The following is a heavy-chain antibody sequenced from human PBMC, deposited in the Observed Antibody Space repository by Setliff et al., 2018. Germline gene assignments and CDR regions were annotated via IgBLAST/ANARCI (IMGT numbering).Heavy chain of an antibody. CDR1: GGSISDYY. Sequence: PSETLSLTCGGYGGSISDYYWSWILQPSGKGLEWIGEINHSGSTNYNPSLKSRVTISLDTSTNQVSLKLSSVTAADTAVYYCARDRQYCSSTSCYTSYFYYYAMDIWGQGTTVTVSS. J-gene: IGHJ6*02. CDR2: INHSGST. CDR3: ARDRQYCSSTSCYTSYFYYYAMDI. D-gene: IGHD2-2*02. V-gene: IGHV4-34*01.